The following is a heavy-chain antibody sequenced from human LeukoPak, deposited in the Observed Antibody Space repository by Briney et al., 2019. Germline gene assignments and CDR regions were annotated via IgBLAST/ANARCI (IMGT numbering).Heavy chain of an antibody. CDR2: IGSSGDST. CDR3: AKGSYYDSSGSFYFDY. Sequence: GGSLRLSCVASGFTFSNYAMHWVRQAQGKGLEWVSGIGSSGDSTFYADPVKGRFTISRDNSKNTLYVQVNSLGTEDTAAYYCAKGSYYDSSGSFYFDYWGQGTLVTVSS. V-gene: IGHV3-23*01. CDR1: GFTFSNYA. D-gene: IGHD3-22*01. J-gene: IGHJ4*02.